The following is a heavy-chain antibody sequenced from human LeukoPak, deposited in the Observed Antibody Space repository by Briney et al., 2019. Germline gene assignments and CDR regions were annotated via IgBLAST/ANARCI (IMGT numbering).Heavy chain of an antibody. V-gene: IGHV4-59*01. CDR2: IYYSGRT. D-gene: IGHD6-19*01. CDR3: AREVAGSGLSYNWFDP. Sequence: SETLSLTCPVSGGSISSYYWSWIRRPPGKGLEWIGYIYYSGRTTYNPSLKSRVTISVDTSKNQFSLKLSSVTAADTAVYYCAREVAGSGLSYNWFDPWGQGTLVTVSS. J-gene: IGHJ5*02. CDR1: GGSISSYY.